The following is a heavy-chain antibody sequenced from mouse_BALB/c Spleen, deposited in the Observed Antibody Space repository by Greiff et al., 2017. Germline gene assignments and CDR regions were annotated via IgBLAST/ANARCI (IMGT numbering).Heavy chain of an antibody. CDR1: GFTFSSFG. CDR2: ISSGSSTI. V-gene: IGHV5-17*02. Sequence: EVQLLESGGGLVQPGASRKISCTASGFTFSSFGMHWVRQAPEKGLEWVAYISSGSSTIYYADTVKGRSTISRDNPKNTLFLQMTSLRSEDTAMYDCAREGGKSPSWCAYWGQGTMVTVSA. D-gene: IGHD2-1*01. J-gene: IGHJ3*01. CDR3: AREGGKSPSWCAY.